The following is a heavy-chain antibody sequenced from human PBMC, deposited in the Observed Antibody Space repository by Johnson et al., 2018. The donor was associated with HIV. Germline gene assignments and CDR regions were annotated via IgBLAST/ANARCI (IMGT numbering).Heavy chain of an antibody. J-gene: IGHJ3*02. Sequence: EPLVESGGGLVTPGGSLRLSCAASGFTFSSYAMSWVRQAPGKGLEWVSAISSSGGRIYYADSVKGRFTISRDNSKNTLYLQMNSLRAEDTAVYYCASSRRGQQLVPLAFDIWGQGTMVTVSS. CDR3: ASSRRGQQLVPLAFDI. V-gene: IGHV3-23*04. CDR2: ISSSGGRI. D-gene: IGHD6-13*01. CDR1: GFTFSSYA.